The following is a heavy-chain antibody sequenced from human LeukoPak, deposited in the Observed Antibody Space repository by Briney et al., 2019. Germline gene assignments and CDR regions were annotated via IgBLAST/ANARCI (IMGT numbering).Heavy chain of an antibody. CDR1: GFTFSSYA. Sequence: TGGSLRLSCAASGFTFSSYAMSWVRQAPGKGLEWVSYISSGGGSTYYADSMKGRFTISRDNSENTLYLQMNSLTAEDTAVYYCAKVVSSGGHFFDYWGGRTLVSVST. J-gene: IGHJ4*02. D-gene: IGHD6-19*01. V-gene: IGHV3-23*01. CDR2: ISSGGGST. CDR3: AKVVSSGGHFFDY.